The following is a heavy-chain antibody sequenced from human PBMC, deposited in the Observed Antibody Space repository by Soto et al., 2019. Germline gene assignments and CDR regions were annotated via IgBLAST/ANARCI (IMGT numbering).Heavy chain of an antibody. CDR1: GGSVSSGSYS. CDR2: IYHSGTT. CDR3: ARGGGSYYIAY. Sequence: QVQLQESGPGLVKPSETLSLTCTVPGGSVSSGSYSWSWMRQPPGKGLEWIGYIYHSGTTNYNPSLTSRVTISVDTSKNQFSLKLSSVTAADTAVYYCARGGGSYYIAYWGQGTLVTVSS. D-gene: IGHD1-26*01. V-gene: IGHV4-61*01. J-gene: IGHJ4*02.